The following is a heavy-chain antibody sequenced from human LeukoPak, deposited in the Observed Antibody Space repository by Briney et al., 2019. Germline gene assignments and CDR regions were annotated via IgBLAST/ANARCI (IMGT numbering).Heavy chain of an antibody. CDR2: ISYDGSNK. CDR1: GFTFSSYA. V-gene: IGHV3-30-3*01. J-gene: IGHJ4*02. D-gene: IGHD3-10*01. Sequence: GGSLRLSCAASGFTFSSYAMHWVRQAPGKGLEWVAVISYDGSNKYYADSVKGRFTISRDNSKNTLYLQMNSLRAEDTAVYYCARMPAMVRGVIISYFDYWGQGTLVTVSS. CDR3: ARMPAMVRGVIISYFDY.